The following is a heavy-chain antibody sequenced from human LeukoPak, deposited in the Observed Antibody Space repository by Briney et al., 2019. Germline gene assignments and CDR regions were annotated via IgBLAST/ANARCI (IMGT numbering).Heavy chain of an antibody. Sequence: PGGSLRLSCAASGFTVSSNYMSWVRQAPGKGLEWVSIIYSGGSTFYADSVKGRFTISRDNSKNTLYLQMNSLRAEDTAVYYCAREAWFPFDYWGQGTLVTVSS. J-gene: IGHJ4*02. V-gene: IGHV3-53*05. CDR2: IYSGGST. CDR3: AREAWFPFDY. CDR1: GFTVSSNY. D-gene: IGHD3-10*01.